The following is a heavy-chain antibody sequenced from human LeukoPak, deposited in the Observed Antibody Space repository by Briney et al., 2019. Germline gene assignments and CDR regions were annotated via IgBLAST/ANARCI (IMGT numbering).Heavy chain of an antibody. Sequence: GRSLRLSCAASGFTVSSYGMHWVRQAPGKRLEWVAVISYDVSNKYYADSVKGPFTISRENSKNTLYLPINSLRAEATAVYYCAKDPIAAAPQQKGNYWGQGTLPTVSS. CDR2: ISYDVSNK. D-gene: IGHD6-13*01. CDR3: AKDPIAAAPQQKGNY. V-gene: IGHV3-30*18. CDR1: GFTVSSYG. J-gene: IGHJ4*02.